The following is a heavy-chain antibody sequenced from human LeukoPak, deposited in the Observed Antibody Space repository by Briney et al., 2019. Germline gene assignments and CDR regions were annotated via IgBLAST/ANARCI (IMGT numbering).Heavy chain of an antibody. CDR3: VKGYYYDSSGYFDY. CDR1: GFTFDDYA. D-gene: IGHD3-22*01. V-gene: IGHV3-9*01. J-gene: IGHJ4*02. CDR2: ISWNSGSI. Sequence: LSGGSLRLSCAASGFTFDDYAMHWVRQAPGKGLEWVSGISWNSGSIGYADSVKGRFTISRDNAKNSLYLQMNSLRAEDTALYYCVKGYYYDSSGYFDYWGQGTLVTVSS.